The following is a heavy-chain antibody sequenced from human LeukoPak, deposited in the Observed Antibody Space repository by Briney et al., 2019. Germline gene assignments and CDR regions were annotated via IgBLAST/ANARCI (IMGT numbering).Heavy chain of an antibody. CDR2: ISSSSSYI. CDR3: ARTYCTNGVCYWYYFDY. D-gene: IGHD2-8*01. V-gene: IGHV3-21*01. J-gene: IGHJ4*02. CDR1: GFTFSSYS. Sequence: GGSLRLSCAASGFTFSSYSMNWVRQAPGKGLEWVSSISSSSSYIYYADSVKGRFTISRDNAKNSMYLQMNSLRAEDTAVYYCARTYCTNGVCYWYYFDYWGQGTLVTVCS.